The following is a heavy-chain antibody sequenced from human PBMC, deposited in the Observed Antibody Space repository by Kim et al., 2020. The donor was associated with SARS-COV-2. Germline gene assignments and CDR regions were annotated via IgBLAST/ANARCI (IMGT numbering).Heavy chain of an antibody. D-gene: IGHD1-26*01. Sequence: SETLSLTCAVYGGSFSGYYWSWIRQPPGKGLEWIGEINHSGSTNYNPSLKSRVTISVDTSKNQFSLKLSSVTAADTAVYYCARGLKYSGSYYWFDPWGQGTLVTVSS. J-gene: IGHJ5*02. CDR2: INHSGST. V-gene: IGHV4-34*01. CDR1: GGSFSGYY. CDR3: ARGLKYSGSYYWFDP.